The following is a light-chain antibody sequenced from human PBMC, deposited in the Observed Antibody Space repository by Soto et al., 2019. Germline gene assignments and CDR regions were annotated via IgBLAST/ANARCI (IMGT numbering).Light chain of an antibody. Sequence: VLTQAPDTLSVSPGERATLSCRASQAINNNVAWYQLKDGQVPRLLIYGASTRAADVPARFSGGGSGTEFTLTISSLQSEDFAVYYCQQYNNWPRTFGQGTKVEIK. CDR2: GAS. J-gene: IGKJ1*01. V-gene: IGKV3-15*01. CDR1: QAINNN. CDR3: QQYNNWPRT.